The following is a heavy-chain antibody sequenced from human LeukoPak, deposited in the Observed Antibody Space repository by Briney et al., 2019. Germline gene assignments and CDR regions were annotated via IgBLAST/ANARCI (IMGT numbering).Heavy chain of an antibody. CDR1: GGSISSYY. J-gene: IGHJ5*02. V-gene: IGHV4-59*01. Sequence: SETLSLTCTVSGGSISSYYWSWIRQPPGKGLEWIGYIYYSGSTNYNPSLKSRVTISVDTSKNQFSLKLSSVTAADTAVYYCAGDNILYYYGSGSYYNADGGHNWFDPWGQGTLVTVSS. CDR3: AGDNILYYYGSGSYYNADGGHNWFDP. D-gene: IGHD3-10*01. CDR2: IYYSGST.